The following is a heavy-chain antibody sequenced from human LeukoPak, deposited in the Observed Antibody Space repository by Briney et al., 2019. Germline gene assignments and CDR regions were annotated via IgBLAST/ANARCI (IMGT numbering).Heavy chain of an antibody. CDR1: GYTFTGYY. D-gene: IGHD4-17*01. CDR3: ARDQGGDYGGEFDY. J-gene: IGHJ4*02. Sequence: ASVKVSCKASGYTFTGYYMHWVRQAPGQGLEWMGWINPNSGGTNYAQKFQGRVTMTRDTSISTAYMELSRLRSDDTAVYYCARDQGGDYGGEFDYWGQGTLVTVSS. CDR2: INPNSGGT. V-gene: IGHV1-2*02.